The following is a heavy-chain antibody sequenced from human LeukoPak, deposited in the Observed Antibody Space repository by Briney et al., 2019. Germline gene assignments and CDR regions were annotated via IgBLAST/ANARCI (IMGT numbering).Heavy chain of an antibody. D-gene: IGHD6-6*01. CDR1: GYTFTGYY. J-gene: IGHJ4*02. CDR2: INPNSGGT. CDR3: ARDLDSSSSGD. Sequence: ASVKVSCKASGYTFTGYYMHWVRQAPGQGLEWMGWINPNSGGTNYAQKFQGRVTMTRDTSISTAYMELRSLRSDDTAVYYCARDLDSSSSGDWGQGTLVTVSS. V-gene: IGHV1-2*02.